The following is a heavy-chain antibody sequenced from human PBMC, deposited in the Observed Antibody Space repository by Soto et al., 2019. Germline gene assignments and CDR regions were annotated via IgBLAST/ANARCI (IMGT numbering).Heavy chain of an antibody. J-gene: IGHJ4*02. CDR2: IWTGGTT. CDR1: GFSVSNNY. Sequence: EVQLVDSGGGLIQPGGSLRLSCAASGFSVSNNYMSWVRQAPGKGLEWVSVIWTGGTTAYADSVKGRFTISRDTSKNTLYLQMNSLRAEDTAVYYCAKGGRYSGTAFDYWGQGTLVTVSS. V-gene: IGHV3-66*03. D-gene: IGHD1-26*01. CDR3: AKGGRYSGTAFDY.